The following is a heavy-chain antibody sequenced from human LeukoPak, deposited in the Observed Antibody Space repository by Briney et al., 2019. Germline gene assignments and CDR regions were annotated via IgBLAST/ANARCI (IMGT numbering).Heavy chain of an antibody. J-gene: IGHJ3*01. CDR3: AGELLRGSAGIIAFDL. CDR1: GSAFSTYY. CDR2: INPAIGST. D-gene: IGHD2/OR15-2a*01. Sequence: GASVKVSCKASGSAFSTYYFHFLRQAPGQGLEWMAIINPAIGSTGHAQKFQGRVTMTRDTSTSTVNMELSSLRSEDTAIYYCAGELLRGSAGIIAFDLWGQGTVVTVSS. V-gene: IGHV1-46*01.